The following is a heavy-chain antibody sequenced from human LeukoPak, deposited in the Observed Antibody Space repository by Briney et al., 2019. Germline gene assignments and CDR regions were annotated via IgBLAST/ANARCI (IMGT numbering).Heavy chain of an antibody. CDR3: AKPEGGSGSYYNPVDY. D-gene: IGHD3-10*01. CDR1: GFTFSSYG. Sequence: GGSLRLSCAASGFTFSSYGMHWVRQAPGKGLEWVAFIRYDGSNKYYADSVKGRFTISRDNSKNTLYLQMNSLRAEDTAVYYCAKPEGGSGSYYNPVDYWGQGTLVTVSS. V-gene: IGHV3-30*02. CDR2: IRYDGSNK. J-gene: IGHJ4*02.